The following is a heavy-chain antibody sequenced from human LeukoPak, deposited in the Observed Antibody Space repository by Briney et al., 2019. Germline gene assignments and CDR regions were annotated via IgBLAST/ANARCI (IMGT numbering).Heavy chain of an antibody. J-gene: IGHJ4*02. CDR1: GYTFTTYF. V-gene: IGHV7-4-1*02. D-gene: IGHD1/OR15-1a*01. Sequence: ASVKVSCKASGYTFTTYFMNWVRQAPGQGLEWMGWINTNTGNPTYAQGFTGRFVFSLDTSVSTAYLQISSLKAEDTAVYYCAREGTLGTAAFWGQGTLVTVSS. CDR2: INTNTGNP. CDR3: AREGTLGTAAF.